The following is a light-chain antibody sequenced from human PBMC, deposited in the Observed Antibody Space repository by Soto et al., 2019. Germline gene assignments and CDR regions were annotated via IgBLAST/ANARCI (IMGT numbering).Light chain of an antibody. J-gene: IGLJ2*01. CDR3: SSYTSSSTEV. CDR1: SSDVGGYNY. V-gene: IGLV2-14*01. Sequence: QSVLTQPASVSGSPGQSITISCTGTSSDVGGYNYVSWYQQHPGKAPKLMIFEVSNRPSGVSNRFSGSKSGNTASLTISGLQAEDEAHYYCSSYTSSSTEVFGGGTQLTVL. CDR2: EVS.